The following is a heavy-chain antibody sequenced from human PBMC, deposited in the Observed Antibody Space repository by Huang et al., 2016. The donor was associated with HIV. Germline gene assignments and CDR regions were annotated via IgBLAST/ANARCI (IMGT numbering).Heavy chain of an antibody. Sequence: QVQLVESGGGVVQPGGSLRLSCATSGFPFRDYGLHWVRQTPGKGLGWVAFMAYDGTTKVYADSVEGRFTVSRDNSKSTLYLQMNSLRLEDTSIYYCLKDQVGPRGQGTLVTVSS. V-gene: IGHV3-30*02. CDR2: MAYDGTTK. D-gene: IGHD3-10*01. CDR3: LKDQVGP. CDR1: GFPFRDYG. J-gene: IGHJ5*02.